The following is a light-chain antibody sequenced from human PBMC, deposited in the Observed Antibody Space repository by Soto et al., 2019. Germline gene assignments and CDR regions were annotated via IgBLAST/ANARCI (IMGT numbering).Light chain of an antibody. CDR1: SSNIGSNT. J-gene: IGLJ1*01. Sequence: QSVLTQPPSASGTPGQRVTISCSGSSSNIGSNTVNWYQQLPGTAPKLLIYSNNQRPSGVPDRFSGSKSGTSASLAISGLQSEDEADYYGAAWDDSLNASYVFGTGTKVTVL. V-gene: IGLV1-44*01. CDR2: SNN. CDR3: AAWDDSLNASYV.